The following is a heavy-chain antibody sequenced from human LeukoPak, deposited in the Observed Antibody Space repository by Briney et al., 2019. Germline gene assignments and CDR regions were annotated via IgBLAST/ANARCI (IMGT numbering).Heavy chain of an antibody. CDR3: AGAYSSGWYPY. J-gene: IGHJ4*02. D-gene: IGHD6-19*01. CDR1: GGSISSYY. V-gene: IGHV4-59*01. CDR2: MYYSGRT. Sequence: PSETLSLTCTVSGGSISSYYWSWIRQPPGKGLEWIGYMYYSGRTNYNPSLKNRVTISVDTSKNQFSLKLSSVTAADTAVYYCAGAYSSGWYPYWGQGTLVTVSS.